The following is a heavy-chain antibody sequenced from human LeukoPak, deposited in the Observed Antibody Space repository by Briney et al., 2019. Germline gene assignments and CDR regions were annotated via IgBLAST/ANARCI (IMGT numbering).Heavy chain of an antibody. CDR2: VHNVGST. CDR3: ARHAEYNSGWHFYLDH. Sequence: PSETLSLTCLVSGVSTTNGIYYWAWIRQSPGKGLEWIGSVHNVGSTYYNLSLRSRVTMSIDTSKNQFSLRLNSVTAADTAVYYCARHAEYNSGWHFYLDHWGQGILVTVSS. V-gene: IGHV4-39*01. CDR1: GVSTTNGIYY. D-gene: IGHD6-19*01. J-gene: IGHJ4*02.